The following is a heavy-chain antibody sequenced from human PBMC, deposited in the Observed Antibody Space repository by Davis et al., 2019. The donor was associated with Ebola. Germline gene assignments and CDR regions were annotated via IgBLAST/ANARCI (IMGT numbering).Heavy chain of an antibody. J-gene: IGHJ4*02. V-gene: IGHV3-30-3*01. CDR3: ARDRDGSYYVGFDY. CDR1: GFTFSSYA. D-gene: IGHD1-26*01. CDR2: ISYDGSNK. Sequence: PGGSLRLSCAASGFTFSSYAMHWVRQAPGKGLEWVAVISYDGSNKYYADSVKGRFTISRDNSKNTLYLQMNSLRAEDTAVYYCARDRDGSYYVGFDYWGQGTLVTVSS.